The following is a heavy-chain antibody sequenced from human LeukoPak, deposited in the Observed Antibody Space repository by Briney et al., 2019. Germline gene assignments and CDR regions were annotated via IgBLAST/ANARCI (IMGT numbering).Heavy chain of an antibody. CDR2: ISSSGSTI. D-gene: IGHD6-19*01. V-gene: IGHV3-48*03. CDR1: GFTFSSYE. Sequence: GGSLRLSCAVSGFTFSSYEMNWVRQAPGKGLEWVSYISSSGSTIYYADSVKGRFTISRDNSKNTLYLQMNSLRAEDTAVYYCARATSGWYYFDYWGQGTLVTVSS. J-gene: IGHJ4*02. CDR3: ARATSGWYYFDY.